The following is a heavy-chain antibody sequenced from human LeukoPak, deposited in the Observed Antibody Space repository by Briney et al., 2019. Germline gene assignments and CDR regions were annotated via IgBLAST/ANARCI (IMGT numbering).Heavy chain of an antibody. Sequence: SETLSLTCTVSGGSISSYYWSWIRQPPGKGLEWIGYIYYSGSTNYNPSLKSRVTISVDTSKNQFSLKLSSVTAADTAVYYCRSWLHASDYWGQGTLVTVSS. CDR1: GGSISSYY. CDR2: IYYSGST. D-gene: IGHD5-24*01. V-gene: IGHV4-59*01. CDR3: RSWLHASDY. J-gene: IGHJ4*02.